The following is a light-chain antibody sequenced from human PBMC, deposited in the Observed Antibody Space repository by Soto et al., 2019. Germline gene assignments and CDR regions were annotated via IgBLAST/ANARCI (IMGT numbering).Light chain of an antibody. CDR2: DVS. V-gene: IGLV2-14*01. Sequence: QSVLTQPASVSGSPGQSMTISCTGTSTDVGGYNYVSWYQQHPGKAPKLMISDVSNRPSGVSIRFSGSKSGNTASLTISGLQAEDEADYYCNSYSSSTTLYLFGTGTKVTVL. J-gene: IGLJ1*01. CDR3: NSYSSSTTLYL. CDR1: STDVGGYNY.